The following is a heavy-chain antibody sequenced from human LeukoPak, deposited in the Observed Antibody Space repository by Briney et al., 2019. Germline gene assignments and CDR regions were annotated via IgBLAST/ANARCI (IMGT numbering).Heavy chain of an antibody. CDR3: AGSGWANWFDP. V-gene: IGHV3-11*03. D-gene: IGHD6-19*01. J-gene: IGHJ5*02. CDR1: GFTFSDYY. CDR2: ISSSSSYT. Sequence: GGSLRLSCAASGFTFSDYYMSWIRQAPGKGLEWVSYISSSSSYTNYADSVKGRFTISRDNAKNSLYLQMNSLRAEDTAVYYCAGSGWANWFDPWGQGTLVTVSS.